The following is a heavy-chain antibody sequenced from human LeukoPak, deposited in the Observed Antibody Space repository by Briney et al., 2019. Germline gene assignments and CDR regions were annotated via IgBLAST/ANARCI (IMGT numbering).Heavy chain of an antibody. CDR2: IRGDGSST. V-gene: IGHV3-74*01. J-gene: IGHJ4*02. CDR1: GFTFSTYW. D-gene: IGHD6-25*01. CDR3: ARDSSGWGFDY. Sequence: GGSLRLSCAASGFTFSTYWMHWVRQAPGKGLVWVSGIRGDGSSTIYADSVKGRFTTSRDNARNTLYLQVNSLRAEDTAVYYCARDSSGWGFDYWGQGSLVTVSS.